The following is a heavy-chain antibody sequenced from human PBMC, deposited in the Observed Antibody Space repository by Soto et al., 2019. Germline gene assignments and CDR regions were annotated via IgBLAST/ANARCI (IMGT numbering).Heavy chain of an antibody. Sequence: PSETLSLTCTVSGGSISSFYWSWIRQPPGKGLEWIGYIYYTGSTNYNPSLKSRVTISVDTSKKQFSLKLSSVTAAGTAVYYCARDPSRSRAGYYGMDVWGQGTSVTVSS. D-gene: IGHD6-6*01. V-gene: IGHV4-59*01. CDR2: IYYTGST. J-gene: IGHJ6*02. CDR3: ARDPSRSRAGYYGMDV. CDR1: GGSISSFY.